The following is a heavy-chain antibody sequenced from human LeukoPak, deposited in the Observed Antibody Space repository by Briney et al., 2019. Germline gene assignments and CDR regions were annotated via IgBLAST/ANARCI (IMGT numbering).Heavy chain of an antibody. CDR2: NGTTT. V-gene: IGHV3-74*01. J-gene: IGHJ4*02. D-gene: IGHD3-3*01. CDR3: GRDLMSGY. CDR1: GFTFSSYW. Sequence: QPGGSLRLSCAASGFTFSSYWMHWVRQAPGKGLVWVSRNGTTTNYADSVKGRFTISRDNAKNTLYLQMSSLRAEDTAVYYCGRDLMSGYWGQGTLVTVSS.